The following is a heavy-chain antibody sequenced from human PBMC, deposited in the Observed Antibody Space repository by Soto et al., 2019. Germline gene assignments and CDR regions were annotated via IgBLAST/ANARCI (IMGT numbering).Heavy chain of an antibody. V-gene: IGHV3-53*01. Sequence: DVQLVESGGGLVQPGGSVRLSCAISGFSVSSNYLSWVRQAPGKGLEWVSVHYSGGSTYYADSVQGRFTISRDKSNNTLFLQMDRLSAEDTAVYYCAKEKNFWSGTTAFDSWGQGTPVTVSS. J-gene: IGHJ5*01. CDR2: HYSGGST. CDR1: GFSVSSNY. CDR3: AKEKNFWSGTTAFDS. D-gene: IGHD3-3*01.